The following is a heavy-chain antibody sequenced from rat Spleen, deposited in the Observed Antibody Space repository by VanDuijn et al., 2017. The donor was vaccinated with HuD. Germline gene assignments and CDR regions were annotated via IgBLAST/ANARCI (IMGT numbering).Heavy chain of an antibody. CDR1: GFTVSDYY. J-gene: IGHJ3*01. Sequence: EVQLVESGGGLIQPGSPLKLSCVASGFTVSDYYMAWVRQAPTEGLEWVATITYDGSSTYYRDSVKGRFTISRDDAKSTLYLQMDSLRSEDTATYFCTRRPYYDGAYYPFAYWGQGTLVTVSS. CDR3: TRRPYYDGAYYPFAY. V-gene: IGHV5-7*01. D-gene: IGHD1-12*02. CDR2: ITYDGSST.